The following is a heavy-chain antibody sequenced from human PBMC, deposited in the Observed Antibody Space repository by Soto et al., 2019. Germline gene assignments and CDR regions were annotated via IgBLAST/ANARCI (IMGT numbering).Heavy chain of an antibody. D-gene: IGHD6-19*01. CDR1: GGTFGRYT. V-gene: IGHV1-69*08. CDR3: ARGGQFRGDLDV. J-gene: IGHJ6*04. Sequence: QVQLVQSGAEVKKPGSSVKVSCKASGGTFGRYTLSWVRQAPGQGLEWMGWIIPILETANYARRFQGRLTITADTSTGTAYMDLSGLKSADTGLSYCARGGQFRGDLDVWGKGTPVTVSS. CDR2: IIPILETA.